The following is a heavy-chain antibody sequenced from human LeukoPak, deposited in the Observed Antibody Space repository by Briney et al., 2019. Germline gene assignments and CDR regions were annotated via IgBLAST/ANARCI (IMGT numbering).Heavy chain of an antibody. CDR3: ARVSGYANYYYYMDV. D-gene: IGHD5-12*01. CDR2: ISAYNGNT. J-gene: IGHJ6*03. Sequence: ASVKVSCKASGYTFTSYGINWVRQAPGQGLEWMGWISAYNGNTNYAQKLQGRVTMTTDTSTSTAYMELRSLRSDDTAVYYCARVSGYANYYYYMDVWGKGTTVTVSS. CDR1: GYTFTSYG. V-gene: IGHV1-18*01.